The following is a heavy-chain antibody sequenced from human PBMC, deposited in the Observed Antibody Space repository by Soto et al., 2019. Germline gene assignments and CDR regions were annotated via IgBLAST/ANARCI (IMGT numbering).Heavy chain of an antibody. V-gene: IGHV3-23*01. CDR2: ITGSGGNT. CDR1: GFTFSSYA. J-gene: IGHJ4*02. CDR3: AKRVPGWIYVDY. Sequence: EVQLLESGGGLVQPRGSLRLSCAASGFTFSSYAMTWVRRAPGKGLEWVSAITGSGGNTYYADSVKGRFTISRDNSKNTLYVQMNSLRAEDTAVYYCAKRVPGWIYVDYWGQGTLVTVSS. D-gene: IGHD5-12*01.